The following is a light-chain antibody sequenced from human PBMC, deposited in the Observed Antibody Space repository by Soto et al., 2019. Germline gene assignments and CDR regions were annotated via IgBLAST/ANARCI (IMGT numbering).Light chain of an antibody. CDR2: EFE. J-gene: IGLJ3*02. CDR1: SSDVGSFNY. CDR3: SSYAERNSVL. Sequence: QSALTQPASVSGSPGQSITISCTATSSDVGSFNYVSWFQQHPGKAPKLLIDEFEKRPSGVPNRFSGSKSGSTAFLTVSGVQAEDEADYYCSSYAERNSVLFGGGTKVTVL. V-gene: IGLV2-8*01.